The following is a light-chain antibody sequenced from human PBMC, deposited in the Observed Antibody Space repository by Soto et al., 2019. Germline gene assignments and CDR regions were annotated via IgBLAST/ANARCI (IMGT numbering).Light chain of an antibody. J-gene: IGKJ2*01. CDR2: HAS. CDR3: QQSYSSPVT. CDR1: QSITNL. V-gene: IGKV1-39*01. Sequence: DIQMTQSPSSLSASVGDRVTITCRASQSITNLLNWYQQTSGKAPKLLIYHASTLQSGVPSRFSGSGFGTDLTLTINSLQPEDFATYYCQQSYSSPVTFGQGTELEVK.